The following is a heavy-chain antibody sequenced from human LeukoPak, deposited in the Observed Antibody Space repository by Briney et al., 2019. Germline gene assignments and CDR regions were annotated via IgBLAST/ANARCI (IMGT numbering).Heavy chain of an antibody. Sequence: GRSLRLSCAASGFTFSSYGMHWVRQAPGKGLEWVAVISYDGSNKYYADSVKGRFTISRDNSKNTLYLQMNSLRAEDTAVYYCAKEGSGPVGYWGQGTLVTVSS. V-gene: IGHV3-30*18. CDR1: GFTFSSYG. CDR2: ISYDGSNK. J-gene: IGHJ4*02. D-gene: IGHD6-19*01. CDR3: AKEGSGPVGY.